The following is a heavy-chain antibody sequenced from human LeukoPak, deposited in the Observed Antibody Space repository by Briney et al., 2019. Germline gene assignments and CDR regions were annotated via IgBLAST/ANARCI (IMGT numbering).Heavy chain of an antibody. CDR2: IYTSGST. V-gene: IGHV4-4*07. J-gene: IGHJ5*02. Sequence: SETLSLTCTVSGGSISSYYWSWIRQPAGKGLEWIGRIYTSGSTNYNPSLKSRVTMSVDTSKNQFSLKLSSVTAADTAVYYCARVEGTYYDFWSGSVRFDPWGQGTLVTVSS. CDR3: ARVEGTYYDFWSGSVRFDP. CDR1: GGSISSYY. D-gene: IGHD3-3*01.